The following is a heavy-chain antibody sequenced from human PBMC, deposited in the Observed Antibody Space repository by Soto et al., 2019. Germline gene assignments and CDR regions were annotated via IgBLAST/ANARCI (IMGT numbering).Heavy chain of an antibody. CDR1: GYTFTSYG. J-gene: IGHJ6*02. Sequence: ASVKVSCKASGYTFTSYGISWVRQAPGQGLEWMGWISAYNGNTNYAQKLQGRVTMTTDTSTSTAYMELRSLRSDDTAVYYCARDIDWDYEDYYHYGMDVWGQGTTVPVAS. CDR2: ISAYNGNT. D-gene: IGHD1-7*01. CDR3: ARDIDWDYEDYYHYGMDV. V-gene: IGHV1-18*01.